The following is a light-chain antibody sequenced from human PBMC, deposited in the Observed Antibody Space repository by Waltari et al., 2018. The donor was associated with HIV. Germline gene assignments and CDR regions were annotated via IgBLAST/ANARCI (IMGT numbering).Light chain of an antibody. CDR2: GAS. V-gene: IGKV3D-15*01. Sequence: EIVMTQSPATLSVSPGERATLSCRASQSVSSNLAWYQQKPGQAPRRLIYGASTRATGVPARFSGSGSGTEFTLTISSLQSEDFAVYYCQQYNEWPPWTFGQGTKVEIK. J-gene: IGKJ1*01. CDR1: QSVSSN. CDR3: QQYNEWPPWT.